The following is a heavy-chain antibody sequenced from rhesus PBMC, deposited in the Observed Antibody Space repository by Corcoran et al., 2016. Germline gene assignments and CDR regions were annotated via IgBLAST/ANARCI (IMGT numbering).Heavy chain of an antibody. V-gene: IGHV2-174*01. CDR1: GFSLPTSGMG. Sequence: QVTLKESGPALVKPTQTLTLTCTFSGFSLPTSGMGVGWIRQPPGKALEWRELIYWDDDKRYSTSLKSRLTISKDTSKNQVVLTMTNMDPVDTATYYCARKRQLGTFFDYWGQGVLVTVSS. CDR2: IYWDDDK. J-gene: IGHJ4*01. D-gene: IGHD6-25*01. CDR3: ARKRQLGTFFDY.